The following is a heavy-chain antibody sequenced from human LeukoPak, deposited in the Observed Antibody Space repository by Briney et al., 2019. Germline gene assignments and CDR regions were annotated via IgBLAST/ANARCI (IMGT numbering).Heavy chain of an antibody. V-gene: IGHV3-74*01. D-gene: IGHD2-15*01. CDR3: ARKVAGLTFDY. CDR2: INSDGSST. Sequence: GGSLRLSCAASGFTFSSYWMHWVRQAPGKGLVWVSRINSDGSSTNYADSVKGRFTISRGNAENTLYLQMNSLRAEDTAVYYCARKVAGLTFDYWGQGTLVTVSS. CDR1: GFTFSSYW. J-gene: IGHJ4*02.